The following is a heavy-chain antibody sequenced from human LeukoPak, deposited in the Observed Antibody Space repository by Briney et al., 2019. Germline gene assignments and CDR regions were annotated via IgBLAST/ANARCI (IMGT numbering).Heavy chain of an antibody. V-gene: IGHV4-59*12. D-gene: IGHD3-10*01. CDR2: TSYSGNT. CDR1: GASISSYY. CDR3: ARTGGTYYGSGSYLGY. J-gene: IGHJ4*02. Sequence: SETLSLTCTVSGASISSYYWSWIRQPAGKGLEWIGYTSYSGNTNYNPSLKSRVTISVDTSKNQFSLKLNSVTAADTAVYYCARTGGTYYGSGSYLGYWGQGTLVTVSS.